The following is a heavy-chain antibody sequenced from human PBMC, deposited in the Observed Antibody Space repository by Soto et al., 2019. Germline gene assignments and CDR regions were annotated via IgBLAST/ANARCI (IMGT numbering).Heavy chain of an antibody. CDR3: AGSRGYYLIDDY. Sequence: QVQLVQSGAEEKKPGASVKVSCKASGYTFTSYAMHWVRQAPGQRLEWMGWINAGNGNTKYSQKFQGRVTITRDTPAVTACMELGCLRSEDTVVYYCAGSRGYYLIDDYWAQGTLVTVSS. CDR1: GYTFTSYA. J-gene: IGHJ4*02. CDR2: INAGNGNT. V-gene: IGHV1-3*05. D-gene: IGHD3-22*01.